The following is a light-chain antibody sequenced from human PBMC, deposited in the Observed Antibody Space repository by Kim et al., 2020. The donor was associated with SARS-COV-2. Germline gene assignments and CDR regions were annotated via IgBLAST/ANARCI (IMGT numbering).Light chain of an antibody. CDR1: SLRSYY. Sequence: SSELTQDPAVSVALGQTVRITCQGDSLRSYYASWYQQKPGQAPVLVIYGKNNRPSGIPDRFSGSSSGNTASLTITGARAEDEADYYCNSRDSRGNHYVVF. V-gene: IGLV3-19*01. CDR2: GKN. CDR3: NSRDSRGNHYVV. J-gene: IGLJ2*01.